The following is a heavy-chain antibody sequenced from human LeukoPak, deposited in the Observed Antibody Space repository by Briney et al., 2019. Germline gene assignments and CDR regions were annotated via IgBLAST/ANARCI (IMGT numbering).Heavy chain of an antibody. CDR1: GFTFSSYS. CDR2: ISSSSSYI. V-gene: IGHV3-21*01. J-gene: IGHJ3*02. D-gene: IGHD2-21*01. CDR3: ARVGAGIGDAFDI. Sequence: GGSPRLSCAASGFTFSSYSMNWVRQAPGKGLEWVSSISSSSSYIYYADSVKGRFTISRDNAKNSLYLQMNSLRAEDTAVYYCARVGAGIGDAFDIWGQGTMVTVSS.